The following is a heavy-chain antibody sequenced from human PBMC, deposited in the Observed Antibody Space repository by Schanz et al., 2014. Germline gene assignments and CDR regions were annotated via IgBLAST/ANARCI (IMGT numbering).Heavy chain of an antibody. V-gene: IGHV3-23*01. CDR3: ARNRGSGGQNWYFDL. D-gene: IGHD1-26*01. CDR1: GFSLDIFA. J-gene: IGHJ2*01. CDR2: ISGSGGNT. Sequence: EVQLLESGGGLVEPGGSLRLSCATSGFSLDIFAVSWVRQAPGKGLEWVSIISGSGGNTYYADAVRGRFTISRDNSKNTLYLQMNSLRADDTAVYYCARNRGSGGQNWYFDLWGRGTLVTVSS.